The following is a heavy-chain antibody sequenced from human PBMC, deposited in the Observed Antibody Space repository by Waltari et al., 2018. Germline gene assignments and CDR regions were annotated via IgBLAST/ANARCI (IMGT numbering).Heavy chain of an antibody. J-gene: IGHJ6*02. CDR3: ARDLGSRGPRGMDV. CDR1: GFAFSSYE. V-gene: IGHV3-21*01. D-gene: IGHD2-2*01. CDR2: ITSSSTYT. Sequence: EVQLVESGGGLVQPGGSRRLCGAAPGFAFSSYEVNWVRLGPGKGLDWVSSITSSSTYTYYADSVKGRFTISRDNARNSLFVEMKSLRAEDTAVYYCARDLGSRGPRGMDVWGQGTTVIVS.